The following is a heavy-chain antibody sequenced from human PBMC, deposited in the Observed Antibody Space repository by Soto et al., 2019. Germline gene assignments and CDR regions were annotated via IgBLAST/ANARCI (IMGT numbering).Heavy chain of an antibody. J-gene: IGHJ4*02. CDR1: GFSLSTSGAG. V-gene: IGHV2-5*01. Sequence: SGPTLVNPTQTLTVTCTFSGFSLSTSGAGVGWIRQSPGKAPEWLALISWKDEKRYNPGLKSRLTITKDTSKNQVVLTMTDLDPVDTATYFCAHRYGGNYYRWYFDSWGQGTLATVSS. CDR2: ISWKDEK. D-gene: IGHD1-26*01. CDR3: AHRYGGNYYRWYFDS.